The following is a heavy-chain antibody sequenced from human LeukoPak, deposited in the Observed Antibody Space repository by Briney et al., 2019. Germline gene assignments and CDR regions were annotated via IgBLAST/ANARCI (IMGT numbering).Heavy chain of an antibody. Sequence: ASVKVSCKASGYTFTSYGISWVRQAPGQGLEWMGWISAYNGNTNYAQKLQGRVTMTTDTSTSIAYMELRSLRSDDTAVYYCARVGGVVVAAKIDYWGQGTLVTVSS. CDR1: GYTFTSYG. CDR3: ARVGGVVVAAKIDY. CDR2: ISAYNGNT. J-gene: IGHJ4*02. V-gene: IGHV1-18*01. D-gene: IGHD2-15*01.